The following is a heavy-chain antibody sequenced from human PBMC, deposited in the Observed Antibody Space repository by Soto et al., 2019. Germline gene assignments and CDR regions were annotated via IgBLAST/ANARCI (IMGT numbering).Heavy chain of an antibody. CDR2: IYYSGNT. Sequence: SETLSLTCTVSGGSVRSYYWSWIRQPPGKGLEWIGYIYYSGNTKYNPSLKSRVTMSIETSKNQFSLKVNSVTAADTAVYYCASVFTGNGSKWNDCWGQGTLVTVAS. CDR3: ASVFTGNGSKWNDC. CDR1: GGSVRSYY. J-gene: IGHJ4*02. D-gene: IGHD1-1*01. V-gene: IGHV4-59*02.